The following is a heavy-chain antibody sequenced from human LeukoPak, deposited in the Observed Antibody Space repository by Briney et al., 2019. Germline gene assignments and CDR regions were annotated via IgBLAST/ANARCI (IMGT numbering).Heavy chain of an antibody. CDR3: ASYCSSTSCYQEAFDI. CDR1: GGSISSSSYY. J-gene: IGHJ3*02. Sequence: SETLSLTCTVSGGSISSSSYYWGWIRQPPGKGLEWIGSIYYSGSTYYNPSLKSRVTISVDTSKNQFSLKLSSVTAADTAVYYCASYCSSTSCYQEAFDIWGQGTMVTVSS. CDR2: IYYSGST. V-gene: IGHV4-39*01. D-gene: IGHD2-2*01.